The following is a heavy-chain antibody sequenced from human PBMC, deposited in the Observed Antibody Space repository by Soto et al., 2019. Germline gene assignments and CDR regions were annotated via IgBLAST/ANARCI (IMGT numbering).Heavy chain of an antibody. D-gene: IGHD2-2*01. CDR3: ARAGQGDIVVVPAAIGDYYYMDV. J-gene: IGHJ6*03. CDR2: IYSGGST. Sequence: GGSLRLSCAASGFTVSSNYMSWVRQAPGKGLEWVSVIYSGGSTYYADSVKGRFTISRDNSKNTLYLQMNSLRAEDTAVYYCARAGQGDIVVVPAAIGDYYYMDVWGKGSTVTVSS. CDR1: GFTVSSNY. V-gene: IGHV3-66*01.